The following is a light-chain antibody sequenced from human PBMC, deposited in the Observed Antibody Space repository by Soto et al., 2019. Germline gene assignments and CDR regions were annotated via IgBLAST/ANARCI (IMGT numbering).Light chain of an antibody. J-gene: IGKJ3*01. CDR2: DAS. V-gene: IGKV3-11*01. Sequence: IVLTQAPATLSLDPGERATLSCRASQRFNSYLAWYQQKPGQAPRLLIYDASNRATGIPARFSGSGSGTDFTLTISSLEPEAFAVYYCQQRSNWPFTFGPPTKLHI. CDR1: QRFNSY. CDR3: QQRSNWPFT.